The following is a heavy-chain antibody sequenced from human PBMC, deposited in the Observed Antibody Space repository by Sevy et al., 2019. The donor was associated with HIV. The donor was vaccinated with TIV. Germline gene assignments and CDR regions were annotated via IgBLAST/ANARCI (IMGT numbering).Heavy chain of an antibody. CDR1: GDSISSGTYS. J-gene: IGHJ3*01. CDR2: IFHTGNT. CDR3: ARDGGTMTTPGPFDF. D-gene: IGHD4-17*01. V-gene: IGHV4-30-2*01. Sequence: SETLSLTCAVSGDSISSGTYSWNWIRQPPGKGLEWLGYIFHTGNTYYNPSLKSRVTMSVDRSKNQFSLRMNSVTAADTAVYFCARDGGTMTTPGPFDFWGQGTMVTVSS.